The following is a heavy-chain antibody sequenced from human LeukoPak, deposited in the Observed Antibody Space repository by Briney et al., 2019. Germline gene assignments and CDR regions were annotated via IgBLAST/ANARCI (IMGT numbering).Heavy chain of an antibody. CDR1: GGSFSGYY. V-gene: IGHV4-34*01. Sequence: SETLSLTCTVSGGSFSGYYWSWIRQPPGKGLEWIGEINHSGSTNYNPSLKSRVTISVDTSKNQFSLKLSSVTAADTAVYYCARCITMVRGITSWFDPWGQGTLVTVSS. J-gene: IGHJ5*02. CDR2: INHSGST. CDR3: ARCITMVRGITSWFDP. D-gene: IGHD3-10*01.